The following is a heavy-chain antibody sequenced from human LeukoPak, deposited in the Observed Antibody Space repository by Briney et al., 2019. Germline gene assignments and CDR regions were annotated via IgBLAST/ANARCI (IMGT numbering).Heavy chain of an antibody. Sequence: GGSLRLSCAASGFTFSSYAMHWVRQAPGKGLEYVSAISSNGGSTYYANSVKGRFTISRDNSKNTLYLQMGSLRAEDMAAYYCARPPMVRGVIYYYYMDVWGKGTTVTVSS. CDR2: ISSNGGST. V-gene: IGHV3-64*01. CDR3: ARPPMVRGVIYYYYMDV. D-gene: IGHD3-10*01. J-gene: IGHJ6*03. CDR1: GFTFSSYA.